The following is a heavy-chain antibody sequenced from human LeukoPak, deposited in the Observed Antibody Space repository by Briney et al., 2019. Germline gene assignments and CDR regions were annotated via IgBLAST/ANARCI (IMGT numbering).Heavy chain of an antibody. J-gene: IGHJ4*02. CDR3: ARVRDNDYGDF. V-gene: IGHV1-18*01. CDR1: GYTFATYS. CDR2: ISAYNGNT. D-gene: IGHD2-15*01. Sequence: ASVKVSCKASGYTFATYSISWMRQAPGQGLEWMGWISAYNGNTNYAQKFQDRVTMTTDTSTSTAYMELRSLRSDDTAVYYCARVRDNDYGDFWRQGTLVTVSS.